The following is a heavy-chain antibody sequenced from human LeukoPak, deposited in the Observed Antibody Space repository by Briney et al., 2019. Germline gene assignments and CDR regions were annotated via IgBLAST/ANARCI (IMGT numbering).Heavy chain of an antibody. V-gene: IGHV3-21*01. J-gene: IGHJ4*02. D-gene: IGHD1-26*01. Sequence: PGGSLRLSCAASGFTFSSYSMNWVRQAPGKGLEWVSSISSSSSYIYYADSVKGRFTISRDNAKNSLYLQMNSLRAEDTAVYYCARGSSGYSYFDYWGQGTLVTVSS. CDR3: ARGSSGYSYFDY. CDR1: GFTFSSYS. CDR2: ISSSSSYI.